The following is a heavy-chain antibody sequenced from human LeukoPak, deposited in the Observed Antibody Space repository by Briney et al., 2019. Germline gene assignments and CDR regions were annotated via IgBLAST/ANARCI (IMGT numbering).Heavy chain of an antibody. D-gene: IGHD5-12*01. CDR2: IYPGDSDT. CDR3: ARRYSGYDFDY. V-gene: IGHV5-51*01. CDR1: EYRIYNYW. Sequence: GESLKISCKGSEYRIYNYWIGWVRQMPGKGLEWMGIIYPGDSDTRYSPSFQGQVTISADKSISTAYLQWSSLKASDTAMYYCARRYSGYDFDYWGQGTLVTVSS. J-gene: IGHJ4*02.